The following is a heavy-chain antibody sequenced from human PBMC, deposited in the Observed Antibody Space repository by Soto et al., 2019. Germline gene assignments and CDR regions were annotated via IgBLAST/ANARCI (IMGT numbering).Heavy chain of an antibody. Sequence: PGESLKISCKGSGYSFTSYWIGWVRQMPGKGLEWMGIIYPGDSDTRYSPSFQGQVTISADKSISTAYLQWSSLKASDTAMYYCVSSKYDDYIWVSRALDHWGQGTLVTVSS. CDR1: GYSFTSYW. D-gene: IGHD3-16*01. CDR2: IYPGDSDT. CDR3: VSSKYDDYIWVSRALDH. J-gene: IGHJ5*02. V-gene: IGHV5-51*01.